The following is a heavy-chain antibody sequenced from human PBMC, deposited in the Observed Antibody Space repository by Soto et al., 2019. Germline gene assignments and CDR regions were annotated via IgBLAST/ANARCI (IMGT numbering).Heavy chain of an antibody. V-gene: IGHV1-69*02. D-gene: IGHD2-8*02. J-gene: IGHJ6*02. CDR1: GGTFSRYT. CDR2: IIPILDIP. Sequence: QVQLVQSGAEVKKPGSSVKVSCKASGGTFSRYTFTWVRQAPGQGLEWMGRIIPILDIPNYAQNFQGRVTITADKSTSTAYMELISMTSDDTAVYYCASNFTGVLVLGTSPPGGDNYGWDVWGQGTTVTVSS. CDR3: ASNFTGVLVLGTSPPGGDNYGWDV.